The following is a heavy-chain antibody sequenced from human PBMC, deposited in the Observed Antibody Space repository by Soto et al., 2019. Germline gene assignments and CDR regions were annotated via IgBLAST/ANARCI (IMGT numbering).Heavy chain of an antibody. CDR1: GLSLSTHGVG. D-gene: IGHD2-15*01. CDR2: IYWDNDK. J-gene: IGHJ3*02. V-gene: IGHV2-5*02. Sequence: QITFKESGPTLVKPTQTLTLTCTFSGLSLSTHGVGVGWIRQPPGKALEWLELIYWDNDKRYSPSLKSRLTITKDTSKNQVALTMTRMAPVDTVKYYCAHDGTVVASKGGAVDIWGQVTMVTVSS. CDR3: AHDGTVVASKGGAVDI.